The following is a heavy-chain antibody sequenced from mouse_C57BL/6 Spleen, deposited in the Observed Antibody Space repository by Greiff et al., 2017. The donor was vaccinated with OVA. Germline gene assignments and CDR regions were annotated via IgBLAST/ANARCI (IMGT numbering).Heavy chain of an antibody. V-gene: IGHV10-1*01. CDR1: GFSFNTYA. D-gene: IGHD1-1*01. Sequence: DVHLVESGGGLVQPKGSLKLSCAASGFSFNTYAMNWVRQAPGKGLEWVARIRSKSNNYATYYADSVKDRFTISRDDSESMLYLQMNNLKTEDTAMYYCVRQGYYGSSYDYFDYWGQGTTLTVSS. CDR2: IRSKSNNYAT. J-gene: IGHJ2*01. CDR3: VRQGYYGSSYDYFDY.